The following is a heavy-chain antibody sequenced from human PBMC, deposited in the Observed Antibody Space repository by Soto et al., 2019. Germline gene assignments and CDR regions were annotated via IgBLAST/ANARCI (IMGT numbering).Heavy chain of an antibody. CDR3: ARDKYDYMGGSYRPAYYMDV. CDR1: GGSFSGYY. D-gene: IGHD3-16*02. CDR2: INHSGST. J-gene: IGHJ6*03. Sequence: PSETLSLTCAVYGGSFSGYYWSWIRQPPGKGLEWIGEINHSGSTNYNPSLKSRVTISVDTSKNQFSLKLSSVTAADTAVYYCARDKYDYMGGSYRPAYYMDVWGKGTTVTVSS. V-gene: IGHV4-34*01.